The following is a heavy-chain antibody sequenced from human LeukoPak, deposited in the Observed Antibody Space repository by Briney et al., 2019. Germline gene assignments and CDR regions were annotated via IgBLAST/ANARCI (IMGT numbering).Heavy chain of an antibody. CDR3: VKVPYFDSSGYHGY. CDR1: EFTFSNYA. CDR2: IRYDGSHK. Sequence: GGSLRLSCAASEFTFSNYAMRWVRQAPGKGLEWVAFIRYDGSHKDYADSVKGRFTISRDNSKNTLYLQMNRLRAEDTAIYYCVKVPYFDSSGYHGYWGQGTLVTVSS. V-gene: IGHV3-30*02. D-gene: IGHD3-22*01. J-gene: IGHJ4*02.